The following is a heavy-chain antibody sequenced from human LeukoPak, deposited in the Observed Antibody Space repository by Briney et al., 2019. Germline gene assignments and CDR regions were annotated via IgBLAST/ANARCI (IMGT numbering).Heavy chain of an antibody. CDR1: GFTFSDYY. CDR2: ISSSGSTI. Sequence: GGSLRLSCAASGFTFSDYYMSWIRQAPGKGLEWVSYISSSGSTIYYADSVKGRFTISRDNAKNSLYLHMNSLTAEDTAVYYCARAPLGSGSNYYFPYWGQGTLVTVSS. V-gene: IGHV3-11*04. CDR3: ARAPLGSGSNYYFPY. J-gene: IGHJ4*02. D-gene: IGHD1-26*01.